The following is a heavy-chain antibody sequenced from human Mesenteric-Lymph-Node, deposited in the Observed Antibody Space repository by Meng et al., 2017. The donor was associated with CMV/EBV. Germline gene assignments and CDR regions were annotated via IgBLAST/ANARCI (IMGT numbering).Heavy chain of an antibody. CDR2: ILPRDSNT. D-gene: IGHD6-13*01. CDR1: GYGFSDYW. Sequence: GESLKISCKASGYGFSDYWIGWVRQMPGKGLEWMGIILPRDSNTRYSPSFRGQVTISADKSVSTAHLQWGSLKASDTAMYYCATSPGIAAAGTDYYYYYGMDVWGQGTTVTVSS. J-gene: IGHJ6*02. V-gene: IGHV5-51*01. CDR3: ATSPGIAAAGTDYYYYYGMDV.